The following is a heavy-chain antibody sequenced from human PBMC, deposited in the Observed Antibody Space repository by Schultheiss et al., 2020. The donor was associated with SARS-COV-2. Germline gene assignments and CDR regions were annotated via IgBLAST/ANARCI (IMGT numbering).Heavy chain of an antibody. Sequence: GESLKISCAASGFTFSSYSMNWVRQAPGKGLEWVSSISTSSSYIYYADSVKGRFSISRDNAKNSLYLQMNSLRAEDTAVYYCARDLRAYSYYYYGMDVWGQGTTVTVSS. CDR3: ARDLRAYSYYYYGMDV. CDR2: ISTSSSYI. J-gene: IGHJ6*02. CDR1: GFTFSSYS. V-gene: IGHV3-21*01. D-gene: IGHD5-18*01.